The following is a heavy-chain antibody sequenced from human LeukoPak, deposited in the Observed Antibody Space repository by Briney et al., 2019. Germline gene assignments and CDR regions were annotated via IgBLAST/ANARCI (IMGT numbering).Heavy chain of an antibody. Sequence: GRSLRLSCAASGFTFSSYALHWVRQAPGKGLEWVTVISYDGSSKYYADSVKGRFTISRDNSKNTLYLQMNSLRPEDTAVYYCARGDKQLLFNRNKGGFDPWGQGALVTVSS. CDR1: GFTFSSYA. D-gene: IGHD1-14*01. J-gene: IGHJ5*02. V-gene: IGHV3-30*04. CDR3: ARGDKQLLFNRNKGGFDP. CDR2: ISYDGSSK.